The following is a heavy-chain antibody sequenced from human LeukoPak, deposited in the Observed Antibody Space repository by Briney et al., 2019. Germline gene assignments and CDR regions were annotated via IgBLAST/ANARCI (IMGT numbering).Heavy chain of an antibody. V-gene: IGHV1-2*02. CDR3: ARERITMVPVFDY. D-gene: IGHD3-10*01. CDR2: INPNSGGT. J-gene: IGHJ4*02. CDR1: GYTFTGYY. Sequence: GASVRVSCKASGYTFTGYYMHWGRQAPGQGLEWRGWINPNSGGTKHAPKSQGRATMTREPSISTAYMELSRLRSDDTAVYYCARERITMVPVFDYWGQGTLVTVSP.